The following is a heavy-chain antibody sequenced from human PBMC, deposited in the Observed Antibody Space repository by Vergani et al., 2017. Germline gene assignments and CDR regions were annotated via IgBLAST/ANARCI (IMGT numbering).Heavy chain of an antibody. V-gene: IGHV1-69*01. D-gene: IGHD2-2*01. J-gene: IGHJ6*03. Sequence: QLQLVQSGAEVKKPGSSLKVPCKASGGTFSSYTISWVRQAPGQGLEWMGGIISIFGTANYAQKSQGRVTITADESTSTAYMELSSLRSEDTAVYYCARAVVVVPAAIHYYYYYIDVWGKGTTVTVSS. CDR1: GGTFSSYT. CDR3: ARAVVVVPAAIHYYYYYIDV. CDR2: IISIFGTA.